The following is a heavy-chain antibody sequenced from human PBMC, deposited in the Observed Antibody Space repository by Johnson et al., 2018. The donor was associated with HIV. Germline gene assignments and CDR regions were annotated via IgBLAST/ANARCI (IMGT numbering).Heavy chain of an antibody. CDR3: ARDISSGYHAFDI. V-gene: IGHV3-53*01. D-gene: IGHD3-22*01. CDR2: IYSGGST. CDR1: GFIVSYNY. J-gene: IGHJ3*02. Sequence: VQLVESGGGLIQPGGSLRLSCAASGFIVSYNYMSGVRQAPGKGLEWVSLIYSGGSTYYADSVKGRFTISRDNAKNSLYLQMNSLRAEDTALYYCARDISSGYHAFDIWGQGTMVTVSS.